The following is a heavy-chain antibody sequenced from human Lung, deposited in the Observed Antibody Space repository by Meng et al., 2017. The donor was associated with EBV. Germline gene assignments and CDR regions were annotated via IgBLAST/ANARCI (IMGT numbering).Heavy chain of an antibody. V-gene: IGHV4-59*08. CDR2: IYDSGST. J-gene: IGHJ4*02. Sequence: QVRLQEAGPGLVKPSETLSLTCTVSGGSISSYDWSWIRQPPGKGLEWIGHIYDSGSTNYNPSLKSRVTISVDTSKNQFSLKLSSVTATDTAVYYCARQSGYFDYWGQGTLVTVSS. CDR1: GGSISSYD. CDR3: ARQSGYFDY. D-gene: IGHD3-10*01.